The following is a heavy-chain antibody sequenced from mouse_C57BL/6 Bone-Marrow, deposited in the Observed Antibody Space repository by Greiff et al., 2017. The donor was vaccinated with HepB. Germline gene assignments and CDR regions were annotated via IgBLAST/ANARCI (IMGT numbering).Heavy chain of an antibody. CDR3: ARDAATDAWFAY. Sequence: DVQLVESGGGLVQSGRSLRLSCATSGFTFSDFYMEWVRQAPGKGLEWIAASRNKANDYTTEYSASVKGRFIVSRDTSQSILYLQMNALRAEDTAIYYCARDAATDAWFAYWGQGTLVTVSA. D-gene: IGHD6-1*01. CDR2: SRNKANDYTT. J-gene: IGHJ3*01. V-gene: IGHV7-1*01. CDR1: GFTFSDFY.